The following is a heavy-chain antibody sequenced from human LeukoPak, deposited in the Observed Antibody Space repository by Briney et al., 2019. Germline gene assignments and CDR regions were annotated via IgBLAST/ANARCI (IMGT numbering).Heavy chain of an antibody. D-gene: IGHD6-13*01. V-gene: IGHV1-8*03. J-gene: IGHJ6*03. CDR3: ARVGTSSSWLYYYYYYMDV. CDR2: MNPNSGNT. CDR1: GYTFTSYD. Sequence: ASVKVSCKASGYTFTSYDINWVRQATGQGLGWMGWMNPNSGNTGYAQKFQGRVTITRNTSISTAYMELSSLRSEDTAVYYCARVGTSSSWLYYYYYYMDVWGKGTTVTVSS.